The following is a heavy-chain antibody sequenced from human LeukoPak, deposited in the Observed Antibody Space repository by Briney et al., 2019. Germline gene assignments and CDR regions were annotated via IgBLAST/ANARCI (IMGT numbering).Heavy chain of an antibody. CDR3: AKDRDGGNVRPYSFDH. CDR2: IGSGDGST. D-gene: IGHD4-23*01. CDR1: GXTFSSYA. V-gene: IGHV3-23*01. J-gene: IGHJ4*02. Sequence: GGSLRLSCAVSGXTFSSYAMTWVRQAPGKGLEWVAAIGSGDGSTYYTDSVKGRFTISRDNSKNTLYLQMNSLRADDTAAYYCAKDRDGGNVRPYSFDHWGQGTLVTVSS.